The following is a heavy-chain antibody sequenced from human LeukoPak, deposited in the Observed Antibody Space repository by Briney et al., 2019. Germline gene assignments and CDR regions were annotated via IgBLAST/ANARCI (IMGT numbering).Heavy chain of an antibody. D-gene: IGHD2-15*01. J-gene: IGHJ4*02. V-gene: IGHV1-18*01. CDR3: ARTARYCSGGSCSYYFDY. CDR1: GYTFNSYA. Sequence: GASVKVSCKASGYTFNSYAITWVRQAPGQGFEWMGGNSVYNGNTNYAQKLQGRVTMTTDTSTSTVFMELKSLRSDDTAVYYCARTARYCSGGSCSYYFDYWGQGTLVTVSS. CDR2: NSVYNGNT.